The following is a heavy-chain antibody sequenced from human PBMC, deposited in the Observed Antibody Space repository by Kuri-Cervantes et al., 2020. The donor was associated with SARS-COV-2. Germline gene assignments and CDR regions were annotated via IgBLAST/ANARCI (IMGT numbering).Heavy chain of an antibody. CDR1: GCSISSYY. CDR3: ARHGLRYYGSGSLTTFDY. D-gene: IGHD3-10*01. CDR2: IYYSGST. V-gene: IGHV4-59*08. Sequence: SETLSLTCTVSGCSISSYYWSWIRQLPGKGLEWIGYIYYSGSTNYNPSLKSRVTISVDTSKNQFSLKLSSVTAADTAVYYCARHGLRYYGSGSLTTFDYWGQGTLLTLSS. J-gene: IGHJ4*02.